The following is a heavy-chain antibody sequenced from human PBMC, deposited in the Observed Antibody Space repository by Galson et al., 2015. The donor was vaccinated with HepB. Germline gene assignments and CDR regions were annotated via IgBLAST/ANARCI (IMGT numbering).Heavy chain of an antibody. CDR1: GFTFSSYS. D-gene: IGHD2-2*01. Sequence: SLRLSCAASGFTFSSYSMNWVRQAPGKGLEWVSSISSSGSYIYYADSVKGRFTISRDNAKNSLYLQMNSLRDEDTAVYYCARDPEYQLLQDTDYWGQGTLVTVSS. CDR3: ARDPEYQLLQDTDY. CDR2: ISSSGSYI. V-gene: IGHV3-21*01. J-gene: IGHJ4*02.